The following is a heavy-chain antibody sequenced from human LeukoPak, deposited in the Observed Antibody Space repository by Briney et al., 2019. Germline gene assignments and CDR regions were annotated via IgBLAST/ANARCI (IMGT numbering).Heavy chain of an antibody. D-gene: IGHD3-9*01. CDR2: FHYSGNT. CDR3: ASLPTGYPNWFDV. V-gene: IGHV4-39*01. Sequence: SETLSLTCTVSGGSIITGSWSWGWIRQSPGKGLEWIGTFHYSGNTYYNLSLKSRVTISVDTSKNQFSLNLRSVTAADTAVYFCASLPTGYPNWFDVWGQGTLVTVSS. J-gene: IGHJ5*02. CDR1: GGSIITGSWS.